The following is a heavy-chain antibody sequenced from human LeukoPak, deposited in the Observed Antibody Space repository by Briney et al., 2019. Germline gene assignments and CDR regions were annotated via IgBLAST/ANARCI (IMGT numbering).Heavy chain of an antibody. CDR3: LIFPGR. Sequence: PGGSLRLSCAASGFSVINAWMSWVRQAPGQGLEWVGRIKSRADGGTTGYAAPVEGRFSISRDDSENTLYLQMNSLQIDDTALCYCLIFPGRWGQGTLVTVSS. D-gene: IGHD3-3*01. CDR2: IKSRADGGTT. CDR1: GFSVINAW. V-gene: IGHV3-15*05. J-gene: IGHJ4*02.